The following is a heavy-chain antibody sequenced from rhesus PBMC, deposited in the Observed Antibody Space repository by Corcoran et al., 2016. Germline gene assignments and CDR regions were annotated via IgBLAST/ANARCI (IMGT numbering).Heavy chain of an antibody. Sequence: DVRLVESGGGLVKPGGSLRLSCVASGFTFSSYEMHWVRQAPGKGLGLVSVISESRGTTNYADSVKGRFTISRDNAKNSLFLQMNSLRAEDTAVYFCTRDERRDYWGQGVLVTVSS. V-gene: IGHV3-100*02. CDR2: ISESRGTT. CDR3: TRDERRDY. CDR1: GFTFSSYE. J-gene: IGHJ4*01. D-gene: IGHD3-9*01.